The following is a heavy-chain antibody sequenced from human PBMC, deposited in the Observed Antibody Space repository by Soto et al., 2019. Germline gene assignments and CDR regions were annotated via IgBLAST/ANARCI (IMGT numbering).Heavy chain of an antibody. CDR3: AREQSSMVRGVIPY. J-gene: IGHJ4*02. CDR1: GFTFSTYA. CDR2: LSGPGGGP. V-gene: IGHV3-23*01. Sequence: XESLQLSGAASGFTFSTYARSWVRQAPGKGLEWVSSLSGPGGGPYYADSVKGRFTISRDDSKNTLYLQMNSLRAEDTAVYYCAREQSSMVRGVIPYWGQGTLVTVSS. D-gene: IGHD3-10*01.